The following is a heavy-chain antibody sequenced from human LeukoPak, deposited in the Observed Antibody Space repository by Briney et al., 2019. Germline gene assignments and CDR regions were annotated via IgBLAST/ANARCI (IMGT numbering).Heavy chain of an antibody. J-gene: IGHJ4*02. CDR1: GGTFSSYA. V-gene: IGHV1-69*04. CDR2: IIPIFGIA. CDR3: ASSLNHSYCGGDCYLI. Sequence: SVKVSCKASGGTFSSYAIGWVRQAPGQGLEWMGRIIPIFGIANYAQKFQGRVTITADKSTSTAYMELSSLRSEDTAVYYCASSLNHSYCGGDCYLIWGQGTLVTVSS. D-gene: IGHD2-21*02.